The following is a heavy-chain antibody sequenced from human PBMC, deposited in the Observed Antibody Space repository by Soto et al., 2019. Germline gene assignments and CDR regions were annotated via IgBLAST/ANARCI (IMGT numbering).Heavy chain of an antibody. CDR3: ARGTSKNHHFWSGFFDN. J-gene: IGHJ4*02. V-gene: IGHV3-21*01. Sequence: GGSLRLSCVVSGFALTNYTLNWVRQSPGKGLEWVSSLSPSGSYMYFRDSVKGRFTLSRDTAKNSVYLQMNSLTTEDTAVYYCARGTSKNHHFWSGFFDNWGQGNLVTVSS. CDR2: LSPSGSYM. CDR1: GFALTNYT. D-gene: IGHD3-3*01.